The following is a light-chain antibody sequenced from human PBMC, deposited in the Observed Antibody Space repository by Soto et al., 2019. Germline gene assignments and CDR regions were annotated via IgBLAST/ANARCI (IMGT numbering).Light chain of an antibody. CDR1: QSVSSSY. V-gene: IGKV3-20*01. J-gene: IGKJ5*01. CDR2: GAS. CDR3: QKYGSSPLT. Sequence: EIGLSQCPGTLSLSPGERATLSCRASQSVSSSYLAWYQQKPGQAPRRLIYGASSRATGIPDRFSGSGSGTDFTLTISRVEPEDFAVYYWQKYGSSPLTFGQGPRLEIK.